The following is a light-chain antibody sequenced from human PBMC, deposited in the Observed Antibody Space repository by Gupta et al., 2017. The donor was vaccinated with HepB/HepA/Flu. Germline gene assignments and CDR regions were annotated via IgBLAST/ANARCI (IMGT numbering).Light chain of an antibody. CDR3: QQGYDRPWT. J-gene: IGKJ1*01. CDR2: SAS. V-gene: IGKV1-39*01. Sequence: DIQMTHSPSSLSASVGDRVTITCRAGQPLFTDLNWYQLQPGKAPKLLIFSASKLQSGVPSRFSGSSSATDFTLTISRLLPENFATYYCQQGYDRPWTFGQGTKVEVK. CDR1: QPLFTD.